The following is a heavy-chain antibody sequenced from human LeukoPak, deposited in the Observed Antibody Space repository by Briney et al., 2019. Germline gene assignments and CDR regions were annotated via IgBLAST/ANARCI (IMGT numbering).Heavy chain of an antibody. J-gene: IGHJ4*02. CDR2: IRHDGSYQ. Sequence: GGSLRLSCAASRFTFSSYGMHWVRQTPGKGLEWVAFIRHDGSYQQYVDSVKGRFTVSRDNSKDTVYLQMNSLRTEDTAVYYCAKNRDSSDYPRDFDYWGQGTLVTVSS. V-gene: IGHV3-30*02. CDR3: AKNRDSSDYPRDFDY. D-gene: IGHD3-22*01. CDR1: RFTFSSYG.